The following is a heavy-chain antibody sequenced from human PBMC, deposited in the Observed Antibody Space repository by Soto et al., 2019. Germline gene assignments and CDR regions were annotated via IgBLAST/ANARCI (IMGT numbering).Heavy chain of an antibody. V-gene: IGHV3-9*01. CDR3: AKDLSDSPYYYYGMDV. Sequence: LRLSCAASGFTFDDYAMHWVRQAPGKGLEWVSGISWNSGSIGYADSVKGRFTISRDNAKNSLYLQMNSLRAEDTALYYCAKDLSDSPYYYYGMDVWGQGTTVTVSS. J-gene: IGHJ6*02. CDR1: GFTFDDYA. CDR2: ISWNSGSI. D-gene: IGHD2-21*02.